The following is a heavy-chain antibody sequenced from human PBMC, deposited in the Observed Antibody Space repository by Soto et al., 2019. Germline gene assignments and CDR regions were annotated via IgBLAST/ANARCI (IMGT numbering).Heavy chain of an antibody. D-gene: IGHD3-10*01. CDR2: ISGSGTNT. V-gene: IGHV3-23*01. Sequence: EVQLLESGGGLVQPGGSLRLSCAASGFTFKSYAMTWVRQAPGKGLEWVSAISGSGTNTSYTDSVKGRFTISRDNSKNTLYLQMNSLRAEDTAVYYCAKDLGGYLTGAYFDYRGPGTLVTVSS. J-gene: IGHJ4*02. CDR1: GFTFKSYA. CDR3: AKDLGGYLTGAYFDY.